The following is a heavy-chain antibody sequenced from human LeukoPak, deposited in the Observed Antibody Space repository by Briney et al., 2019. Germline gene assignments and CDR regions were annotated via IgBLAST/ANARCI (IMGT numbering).Heavy chain of an antibody. V-gene: IGHV3-9*01. Sequence: GRSLRRSCAASGFTFDDYAMHWVRQGPGKGLEWVSGISWNSGSIGYADSVKGRLTISRDNAKNSLYLQMNSLRAEDTAVYYCARVGTPVYFYYMDVWGKGTTVTVSS. CDR3: ARVGTPVYFYYMDV. CDR1: GFTFDDYA. D-gene: IGHD1-1*01. J-gene: IGHJ6*03. CDR2: ISWNSGSI.